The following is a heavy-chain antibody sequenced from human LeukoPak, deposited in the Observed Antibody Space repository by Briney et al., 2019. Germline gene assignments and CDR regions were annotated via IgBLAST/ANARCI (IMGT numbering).Heavy chain of an antibody. Sequence: GGSLRLSCVVSGFTFSSNWMSWVRQAPGKGLEWVGNIKEDGSVKYYVDSVKGRFTISRDNPKNSLYLQMNSLRAEDTAVYYCASQSFGRFDPWGQGTRVTVSS. CDR2: IKEDGSVK. CDR3: ASQSFGRFDP. J-gene: IGHJ5*02. D-gene: IGHD3-16*01. V-gene: IGHV3-7*02. CDR1: GFTFSSNW.